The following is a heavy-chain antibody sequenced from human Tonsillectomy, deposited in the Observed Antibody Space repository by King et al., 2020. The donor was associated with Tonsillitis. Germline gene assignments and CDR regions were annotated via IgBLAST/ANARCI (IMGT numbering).Heavy chain of an antibody. J-gene: IGHJ3*02. V-gene: IGHV3-11*01. D-gene: IGHD1-1*01. CDR1: GFTFSDYY. CDR2: INSSGSTI. Sequence: VQLVESGGGLIKPGGSLRLSCAASGFTFSDYYMSWIRQAPGKGLEWVSYINSSGSTIYYAESVKGRVTLSRDHDKKSLYLQVNSLRAEDTAVYYCARENNGMSKSRGAVDICGQGTIGTVSS. CDR3: ARENNGMSKSRGAVDI.